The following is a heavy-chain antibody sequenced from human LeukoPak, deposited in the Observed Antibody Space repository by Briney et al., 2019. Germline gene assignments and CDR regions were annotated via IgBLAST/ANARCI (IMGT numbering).Heavy chain of an antibody. V-gene: IGHV3-23*01. J-gene: IGHJ6*02. CDR1: GFTFSSYA. CDR2: ISGSGDTT. Sequence: PGGSLRLSCAASGFTFSSYAMTWVRQAPGKGLEWVSVISGSGDTTYYADSVKGRFTISRDNFKNTLSLQMNSLGAEDTAVYYCAKDRGMDVWGQGTTVTVSS. CDR3: AKDRGMDV.